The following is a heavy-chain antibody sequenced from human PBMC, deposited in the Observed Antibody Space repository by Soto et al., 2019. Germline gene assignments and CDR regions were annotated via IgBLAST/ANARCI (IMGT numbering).Heavy chain of an antibody. D-gene: IGHD3-16*02. CDR1: GFKFSNYW. CDR3: ARDGLLFSGHYRPSRFDY. Sequence: EVQLVESGGTLVQPGRSLRLSCAASGFKFSNYWMSWVRQAPGKGLEWVCNIKHDTSEAHYADSVKGRFTITRDNIKNFLFLQMNGLRADDTASYYCARDGLLFSGHYRPSRFDYWGLGTLVTVSS. V-gene: IGHV3-7*03. CDR2: IKHDTSEA. J-gene: IGHJ4*02.